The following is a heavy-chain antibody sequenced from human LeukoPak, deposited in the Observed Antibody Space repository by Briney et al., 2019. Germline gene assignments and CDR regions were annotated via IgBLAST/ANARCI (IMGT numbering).Heavy chain of an antibody. CDR2: INTNTGNP. Sequence: GASVKVSCKASGYTFTSYAMNWVPQAPGQGLEWMGWINTNTGNPTYAQGFTGRFVFSLDTSVSTAYLQISSLKAEDTAVYYCARSGDYDYYYYYGMDVWGQGTTVTVSS. CDR1: GYTFTSYA. V-gene: IGHV7-4-1*02. CDR3: ARSGDYDYYYYYGMDV. J-gene: IGHJ6*02. D-gene: IGHD4-17*01.